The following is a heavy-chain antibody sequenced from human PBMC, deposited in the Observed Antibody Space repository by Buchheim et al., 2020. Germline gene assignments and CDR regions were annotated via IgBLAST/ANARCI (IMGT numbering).Heavy chain of an antibody. D-gene: IGHD2-8*01. J-gene: IGHJ4*02. Sequence: EVQLVQSGAEVKKPGESLRISCKGFGYTFTSHWISWVRQMPGKGLEWMGRIDLDDSYTNYSPSFQGHVTISADKSISTAYLHWRSLKASDTAMYYCARQDCSSGVCYFFDHWGQGTL. CDR3: ARQDCSSGVCYFFDH. V-gene: IGHV5-10-1*03. CDR1: GYTFTSHW. CDR2: IDLDDSYT.